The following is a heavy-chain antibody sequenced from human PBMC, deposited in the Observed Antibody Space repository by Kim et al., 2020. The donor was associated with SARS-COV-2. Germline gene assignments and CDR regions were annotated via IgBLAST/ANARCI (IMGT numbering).Heavy chain of an antibody. Sequence: GGSLRLSCAASGFTFSNYAMHWVRQAPGKGLEWVAVISYDGSNKYYADSVKGRFTISRDNSKNTLYLQMNSLRAEDTAVYYCARDWGIDYWGQGTLVTVSS. D-gene: IGHD3-16*01. J-gene: IGHJ4*02. CDR2: ISYDGSNK. V-gene: IGHV3-30*04. CDR3: ARDWGIDY. CDR1: GFTFSNYA.